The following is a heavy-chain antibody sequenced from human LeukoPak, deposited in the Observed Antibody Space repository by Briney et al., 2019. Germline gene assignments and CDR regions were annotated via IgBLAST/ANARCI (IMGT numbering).Heavy chain of an antibody. CDR1: GYTFTSYD. Sequence: ASVTVSCKASGYTFTSYDINWVRQATGQGLEWMGWMNPNSGNTGCAQKFQGRVTITRNTSISTAYMELSSLRSEDTAVYYCARVTYCSSTSCYTDGYYYYYMDVWGKGTTVTVSS. CDR3: ARVTYCSSTSCYTDGYYYYYMDV. D-gene: IGHD2-2*02. V-gene: IGHV1-8*03. J-gene: IGHJ6*03. CDR2: MNPNSGNT.